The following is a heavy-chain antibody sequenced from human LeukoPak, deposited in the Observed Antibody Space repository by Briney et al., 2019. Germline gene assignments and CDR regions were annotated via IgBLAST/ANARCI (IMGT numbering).Heavy chain of an antibody. CDR3: ARNSSSSSPPERYNWFDP. CDR1: GYSIGADYD. D-gene: IGHD6-6*01. J-gene: IGHJ5*02. V-gene: IGHV4-38-2*02. Sequence: SETLSLTSTVPGYSIGADYDWGWIRQPPGKGLGGIGSFYNSGSTYYNPSLKSRITISVDTSKNQFSLKLSSVTAEDTAVYYCARNSSSSSPPERYNWFDPWGKGTLVTVSS. CDR2: FYNSGST.